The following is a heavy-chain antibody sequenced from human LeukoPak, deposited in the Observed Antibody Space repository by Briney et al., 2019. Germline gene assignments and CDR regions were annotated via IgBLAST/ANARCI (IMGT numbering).Heavy chain of an antibody. CDR3: ARGSLVRWNRARNWFDP. D-gene: IGHD3-10*01. Sequence: SETLSLTCTVSGGSISSYYWSWIRQPPGKGLEWIGEINHSGSTNYNPSLKSRVTISVDTSKNQFSLKLSSVTAADTAVYYCARGSLVRWNRARNWFDPWGQGTLVTVSS. J-gene: IGHJ5*02. V-gene: IGHV4-34*01. CDR2: INHSGST. CDR1: GGSISSYY.